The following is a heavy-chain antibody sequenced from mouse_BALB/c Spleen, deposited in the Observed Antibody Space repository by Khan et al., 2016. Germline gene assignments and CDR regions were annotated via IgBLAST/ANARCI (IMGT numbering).Heavy chain of an antibody. V-gene: IGHV3-2*02. CDR2: ISYSGST. Sequence: EVQLQESGPGLVKPSQSLSLTCTVTGYSITSDYAWNWIRQFPGNKLEWMGYISYSGSTSYNPSLKSRISITRDTAKNQFFLQLNSVTTADTATYYCARAPPRWYFDVWGAGTTVTVSS. J-gene: IGHJ1*01. CDR3: ARAPPRWYFDV. CDR1: GYSITSDYA.